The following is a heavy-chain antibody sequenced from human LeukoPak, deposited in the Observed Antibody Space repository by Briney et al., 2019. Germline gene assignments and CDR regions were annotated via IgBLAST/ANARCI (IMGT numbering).Heavy chain of an antibody. CDR3: ARHKWSVGSDY. CDR2: IYYSGST. J-gene: IGHJ4*02. Sequence: PSETLSLTCTVSGGSISSSSYYWGWIRQPPGKGLEWIGTIYYSGSTYYNPSLKSRVTISVDTSKNQFSLKPSPVTAADTAVYYCARHKWSVGSDYWGQGTLVTVSS. V-gene: IGHV4-39*01. D-gene: IGHD1-26*01. CDR1: GGSISSSSYY.